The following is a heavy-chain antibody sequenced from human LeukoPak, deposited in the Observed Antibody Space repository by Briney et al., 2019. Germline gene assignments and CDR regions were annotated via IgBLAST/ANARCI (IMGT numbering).Heavy chain of an antibody. D-gene: IGHD4/OR15-4a*01. CDR1: GFTFSGSP. Sequence: GGSLRLSCAASGFTFSGSPMHWVRQASGKGLEWVGRIRTKATSYDAAYAASVKGRFTISRDDSKNTAYLQMNSLKTEDTAMYYCSRKGYGATGCYTNDYWGQGTLVTVSS. CDR3: SRKGYGATGCYTNDY. V-gene: IGHV3-73*01. J-gene: IGHJ4*02. CDR2: IRTKATSYDA.